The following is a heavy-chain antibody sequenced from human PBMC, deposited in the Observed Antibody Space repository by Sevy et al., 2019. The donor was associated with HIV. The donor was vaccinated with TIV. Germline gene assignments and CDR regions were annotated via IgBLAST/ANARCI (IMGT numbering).Heavy chain of an antibody. V-gene: IGHV4-59*01. CDR3: ARERIGAVGDFDY. Sequence: SETLSLTCTVSGGSISNYFWSWIRQPPGKGLEWIGYIYYSGSTNYNPSLKSRVTISVETSKNQFSLKLSSVTAADTAVYYCARERIGAVGDFDYWGQGTLVTVSS. CDR2: IYYSGST. D-gene: IGHD6-13*01. CDR1: GGSISNYF. J-gene: IGHJ4*02.